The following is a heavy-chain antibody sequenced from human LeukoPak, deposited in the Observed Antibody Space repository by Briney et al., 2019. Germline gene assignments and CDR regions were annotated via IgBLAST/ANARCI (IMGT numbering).Heavy chain of an antibody. CDR2: IYHSGST. D-gene: IGHD1-14*01. CDR1: GGSISSYY. V-gene: IGHV4-59*12. CDR3: ASLVAVGQPGEDFDY. J-gene: IGHJ4*02. Sequence: SETLSLTCTVSGGSISSYYWSWIRQPPGKGLEWIGYIYHSGSTYYNPSLKSRVTISVDRSKNQFSLKLSSVTAADTAVYYCASLVAVGQPGEDFDYWGQGTLVTVSS.